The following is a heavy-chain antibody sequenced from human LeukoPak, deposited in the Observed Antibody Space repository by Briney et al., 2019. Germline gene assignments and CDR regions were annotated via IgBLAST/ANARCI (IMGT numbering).Heavy chain of an antibody. CDR3: ARDSSRRSTRPIDY. J-gene: IGHJ4*02. Sequence: GGSLRLSCTTSGFNFQSYHMNWVRQAPGKGPEWVSSISSTSTSMFYADSVKGRFTISRDNAKNSLYLQMNSLRAEDTALYFCARDSSRRSTRPIDYWGQGILVTVSS. D-gene: IGHD6-13*01. CDR2: ISSTSTSM. V-gene: IGHV3-21*01. CDR1: GFNFQSYH.